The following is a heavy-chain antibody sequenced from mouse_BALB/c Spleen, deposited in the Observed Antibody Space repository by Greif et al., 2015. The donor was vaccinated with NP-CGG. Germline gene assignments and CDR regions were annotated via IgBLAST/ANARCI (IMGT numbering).Heavy chain of an antibody. J-gene: IGHJ2*01. CDR2: ISSGGGST. D-gene: IGHD1-1*01. V-gene: IGHV5-12-1*01. Sequence: EVKLVESGGGLVKPGGSLKLSCAASGFAFSSYDMSWVRQTPEKRLEWVAYISSGGGSTYYPDTVKGRFTISRDNAKNTLYLQMSSLKSEDTAMYYCARHTTVVAEYYFDYWGQGTTLTVSS. CDR1: GFAFSSYD. CDR3: ARHTTVVAEYYFDY.